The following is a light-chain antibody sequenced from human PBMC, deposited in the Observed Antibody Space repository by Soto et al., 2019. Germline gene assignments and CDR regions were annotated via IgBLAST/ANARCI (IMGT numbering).Light chain of an antibody. CDR2: EVS. CDR3: SSYTSSSTLV. Sequence: QSALTQPASVSGSTGQSITISCTGTSSDVGGYNYVSWYQQHPGKAPKLMIYEVSNRPSGVSNRFSGSKSGNTASLTISGRQAEDEADYYCSSYTSSSTLVFGGGTKVTVL. J-gene: IGLJ2*01. CDR1: SSDVGGYNY. V-gene: IGLV2-14*01.